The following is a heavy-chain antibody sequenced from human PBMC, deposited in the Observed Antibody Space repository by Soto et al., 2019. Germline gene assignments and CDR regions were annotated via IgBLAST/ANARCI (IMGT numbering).Heavy chain of an antibody. CDR3: SKNEKPRPWFAS. CDR2: IYYIGTT. Sequence: SETLSLTCTVSGGSIRNGNYYWSWIRQLPGKGLEWIGNIYYIGTTSYNPSLKSRVIISIDTSKNQFSLELTSVLAADTAVYYFSKNEKPRPWFASWGQGPLVTVSA. CDR1: GGSIRNGNYY. V-gene: IGHV4-31*03. J-gene: IGHJ5*01.